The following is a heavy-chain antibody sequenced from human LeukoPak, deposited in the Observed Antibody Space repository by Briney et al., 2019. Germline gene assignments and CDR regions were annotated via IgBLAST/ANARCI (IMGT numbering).Heavy chain of an antibody. CDR3: GRGYGTNGYLY. CDR2: IYGDGSFT. J-gene: IGHJ4*02. D-gene: IGHD2-8*01. V-gene: IGHV3-74*01. Sequence: PGGSLRLSCAASGFTFSNFWMHWVRHAPGKGLVWVALIYGDGSFTRYADSVKGRFTISGDNAKNTVYLQMNSLRVEDTAVYYCGRGYGTNGYLYWGQGSLVTVSS. CDR1: GFTFSNFW.